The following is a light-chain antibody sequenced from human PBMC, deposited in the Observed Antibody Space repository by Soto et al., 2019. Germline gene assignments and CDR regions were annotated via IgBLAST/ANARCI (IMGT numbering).Light chain of an antibody. CDR1: QSIGNL. V-gene: IGKV1-5*03. CDR3: QHYNSYSP. CDR2: KAS. J-gene: IGKJ4*02. Sequence: DIQMTQSPSTLSASVGDRVMITCRASQSIGNLLAWYQQKPGKAPNLLIYKASTLESGVPSRFSGSGSGTEFTLTISSLQPDDFATYYCQHYNSYSPFGGGTKVEIK.